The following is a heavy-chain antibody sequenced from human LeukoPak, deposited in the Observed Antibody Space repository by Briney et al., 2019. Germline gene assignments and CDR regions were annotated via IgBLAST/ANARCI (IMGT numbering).Heavy chain of an antibody. CDR1: GFTFSNYS. V-gene: IGHV3-21*01. D-gene: IGHD3-10*02. J-gene: IGHJ6*04. Sequence: PGGSLRLSCAASGFTFSNYSMHWVRQAPGKGLEWVSSISSSRNYIYYAYSVKGRFTISRDNAKNSLYLQMNSLRAEDTAVYYCAELGITMIGGVWGKGTTVTISS. CDR3: AELGITMIGGV. CDR2: ISSSRNYI.